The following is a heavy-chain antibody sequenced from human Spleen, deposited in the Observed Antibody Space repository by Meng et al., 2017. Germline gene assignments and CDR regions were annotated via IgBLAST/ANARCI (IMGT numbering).Heavy chain of an antibody. CDR2: IVPILGIA. J-gene: IGHJ4*02. V-gene: IGHV1-69*09. CDR1: GGTFSSYT. Sequence: QVQLVQSGAEVKKPGSSVKLSCKASGGTFSSYTISWVRQAPGQGLEWMGRIVPILGIANYAQKFQGRVTITADKSTSTAYMELSSLRSEDTAVYYCARLALAGTRPFDYWGQGTLVTVSS. CDR3: ARLALAGTRPFDY. D-gene: IGHD6-19*01.